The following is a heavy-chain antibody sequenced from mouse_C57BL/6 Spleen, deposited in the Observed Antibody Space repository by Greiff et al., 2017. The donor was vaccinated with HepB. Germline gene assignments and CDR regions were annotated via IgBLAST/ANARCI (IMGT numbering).Heavy chain of an antibody. CDR3: LYYGSSYTYFDY. Sequence: VQLQESGAELARPGASVKLSCKASGYTFTSYGISWVKQRTGQGLEWIGEIYPRSGNTYYNEKFKGKATLTADKSSSTAYMELRSLTSEDSAVYFCLYYGSSYTYFDYWGQGTTLTVSS. V-gene: IGHV1-81*01. CDR1: GYTFTSYG. CDR2: IYPRSGNT. J-gene: IGHJ2*01. D-gene: IGHD1-1*01.